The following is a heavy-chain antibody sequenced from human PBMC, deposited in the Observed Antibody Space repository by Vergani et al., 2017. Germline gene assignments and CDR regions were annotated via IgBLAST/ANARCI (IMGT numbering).Heavy chain of an antibody. J-gene: IGHJ6*02. CDR2: IYYSGST. CDR1: GGSISSSSYY. D-gene: IGHD2-2*01. V-gene: IGHV4-39*07. CDR3: ARAARIVVVPAAYYYYGMDV. Sequence: QLQLQESGPGLVKPSETLSLTCTVSGGSISSSSYYWGWIRQPPGKGLEWIGSIYYSGSTNYNPSLKSRVTISVDTSKNQFSLKLSSVTAADTAVYYCARAARIVVVPAAYYYYGMDVWGQGTTVTVSS.